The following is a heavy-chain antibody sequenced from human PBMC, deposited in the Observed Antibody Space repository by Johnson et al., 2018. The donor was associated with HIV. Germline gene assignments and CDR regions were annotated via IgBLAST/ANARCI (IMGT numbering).Heavy chain of an antibody. D-gene: IGHD6-19*01. CDR2: ISYDGSNQ. CDR1: GFTFSSYA. CDR3: ARGKDMAGTGAFDI. V-gene: IGHV3-30*04. Sequence: QVLLVESGGGVVQPGRSLRLSCAASGFTFSSYAIHWVRQAPGKGLEWVAAISYDGSNQYYADSVKGRFTISRDNSNTTLYLQMNSLRAGDTAVYFCARGKDMAGTGAFDIWGQGTMVTVSS. J-gene: IGHJ3*02.